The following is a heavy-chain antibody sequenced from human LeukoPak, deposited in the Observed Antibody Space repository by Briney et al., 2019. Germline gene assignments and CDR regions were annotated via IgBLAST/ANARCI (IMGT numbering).Heavy chain of an antibody. CDR1: GYSISSGYY. Sequence: SETLSLTCAVSGYSISSGYYWGWIRQPPGKGLEWIGSIYHSGSTYYNPSLKSRVTISVDTSKNQFSLKLSSVTAADTAVCYCARRNYYYHYMDVWGKGTTVTVSS. J-gene: IGHJ6*03. CDR3: ARRNYYYHYMDV. V-gene: IGHV4-38-2*01. CDR2: IYHSGST.